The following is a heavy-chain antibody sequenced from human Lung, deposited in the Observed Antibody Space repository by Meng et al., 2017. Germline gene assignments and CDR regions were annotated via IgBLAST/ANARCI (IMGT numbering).Heavy chain of an antibody. D-gene: IGHD3-22*01. Sequence: EVQLVDSGGGLVPPGGSLRLSCAASGFTFSTYAMMWVRQAPGKGLEWVSTITGTGVGTYYVDSVKGRFTISRDNSKNIMYLQMNSLRAEDTAVYYCVKGVADSKVDWFDPWGQGTLVTVSS. CDR2: ITGTGVGT. CDR1: GFTFSTYA. CDR3: VKGVADSKVDWFDP. J-gene: IGHJ5*02. V-gene: IGHV3-23*04.